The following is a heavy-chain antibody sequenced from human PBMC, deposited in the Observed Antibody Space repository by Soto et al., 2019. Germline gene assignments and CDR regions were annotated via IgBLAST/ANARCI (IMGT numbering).Heavy chain of an antibody. V-gene: IGHV3-30*18. CDR2: LSYDGSHN. J-gene: IGHJ4*02. CDR1: GFTFSNSA. CDR3: AKDRSTVFGVVTYYFDY. Sequence: QVQLVESGGGVVQPGRSLRLSCAASGFTFSNSAMHWVRQTPDKGLEWVAFLSYDGSHNYYADSVKGRFTISRDNSKNTLYLQMNSLRVEDTAVYYCAKDRSTVFGVVTYYFDYWGQGTLDTVSS. D-gene: IGHD3-3*01.